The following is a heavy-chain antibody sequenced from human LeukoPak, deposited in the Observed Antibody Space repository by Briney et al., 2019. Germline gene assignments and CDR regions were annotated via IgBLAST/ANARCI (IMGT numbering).Heavy chain of an antibody. J-gene: IGHJ4*02. V-gene: IGHV1-69*13. CDR1: GGTFSSYA. Sequence: ASVKLSCKASGGTFSSYAISWVRQAPGQGLEWMGGIIPIFGTANYAQKLQGRVTITADESTSTAYMELSSLRSEDTAVYYCARSKNYYDSSGYYYVAGFDYWGQGTLVTVSS. D-gene: IGHD3-22*01. CDR3: ARSKNYYDSSGYYYVAGFDY. CDR2: IIPIFGTA.